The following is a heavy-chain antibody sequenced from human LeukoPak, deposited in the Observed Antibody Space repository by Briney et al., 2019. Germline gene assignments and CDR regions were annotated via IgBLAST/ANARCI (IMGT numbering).Heavy chain of an antibody. Sequence: GGSLRLSCAASGITFTTYAMAWVRQAPGKGLEWVSSISGSGSGIFYADSVKGRFTISRDNSDNTLYLQLSRLRAEDTALYYCAKGIYDYVWGSAPDYWGRGTVVIVSS. CDR3: AKGIYDYVWGSAPDY. D-gene: IGHD3-16*01. CDR1: GITFTTYA. CDR2: ISGSGSGI. V-gene: IGHV3-23*01. J-gene: IGHJ4*02.